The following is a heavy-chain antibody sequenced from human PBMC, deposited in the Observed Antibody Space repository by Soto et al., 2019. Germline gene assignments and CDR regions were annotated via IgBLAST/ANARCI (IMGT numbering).Heavy chain of an antibody. CDR2: TIPVFNTA. CDR1: GGTLSDHG. V-gene: IGHV1-69*06. D-gene: IGHD3-10*01. J-gene: IGHJ3*02. CDR3: AGGVYGSGNYYTGPSAFDI. Sequence: QVQLEQSGAEVKKPGSSVKISCKASGGTLSDHGVSWLRQAPGQGLEWVGGTIPVFNTAKYEPKFQGRVTIAADKSTNIAYMELGSLSSDDSAFYYCAGGVYGSGNYYTGPSAFDIWGQGTLVIVSS.